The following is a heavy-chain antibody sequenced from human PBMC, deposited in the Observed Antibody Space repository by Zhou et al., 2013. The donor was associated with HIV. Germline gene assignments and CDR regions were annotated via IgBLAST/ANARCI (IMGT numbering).Heavy chain of an antibody. CDR3: ARIRLYGSGTYFNSYFHGFDV. CDR1: GFSIGSAYS. CDR2: LSLRET. D-gene: IGHD3-10*01. V-gene: IGHV4-38-2*02. Sequence: QVQLQESGPGLVKPSETLSLICTVSGFSIGSAYSWAWIRQPPGKGLEYIGSLSLRETYHNASLKSRLDLSMDTSKNHFSLTLKSVTAADTAVYYCARIRLYGSGTYFNSYFHGFDVWGPGTTVTVSS. J-gene: IGHJ6*02.